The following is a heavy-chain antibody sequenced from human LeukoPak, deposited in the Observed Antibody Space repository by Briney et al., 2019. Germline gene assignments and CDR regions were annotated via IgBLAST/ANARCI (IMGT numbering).Heavy chain of an antibody. J-gene: IGHJ6*04. V-gene: IGHV4-38-2*02. CDR2: IYHSGST. CDR3: ARDAFWSGYPHLDV. CDR1: GYSISSGYY. Sequence: SETLSLTCTVSGYSISSGYYWGWIRQPPGKGLEWIGSIYHSGSTYYNPSHKSRVTISVDTSKNQFSLKLSSVTAADTAVYYCARDAFWSGYPHLDVWGKGTTVTVSS. D-gene: IGHD3-3*01.